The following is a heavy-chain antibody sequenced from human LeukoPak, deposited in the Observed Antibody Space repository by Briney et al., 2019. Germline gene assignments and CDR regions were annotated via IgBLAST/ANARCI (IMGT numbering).Heavy chain of an antibody. J-gene: IGHJ6*02. D-gene: IGHD4-11*01. CDR1: GGTFSSYA. CDR3: ARAQYSNYEYYYGMDI. V-gene: IGHV1-69*13. CDR2: IIPIFGTA. Sequence: ASVKVSCKASGGTFSSYAISWVRQAPGQGLEWMGGIIPIFGTANYAQKFQGRVTITADESTSTAYMELSSLRSEDTAVYYCARAQYSNYEYYYGMDIWGQGTTVTVSS.